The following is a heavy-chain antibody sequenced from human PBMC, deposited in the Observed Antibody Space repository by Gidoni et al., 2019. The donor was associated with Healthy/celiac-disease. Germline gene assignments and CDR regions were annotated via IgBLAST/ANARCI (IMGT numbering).Heavy chain of an antibody. CDR2: ISGSGGST. Sequence: EVQLLESGGGLVQPGGSLSISCAASGFTFGSYAMSWVRQAPGKGLEWVSAISGSGGSTYYADSVKGRFTISRDNSKNTLYLQMNSLRAEDTAVYYCAKETNSTSTVVSHDYWGQGTLVTVSS. J-gene: IGHJ4*02. CDR1: GFTFGSYA. V-gene: IGHV3-23*01. D-gene: IGHD4-17*01. CDR3: AKETNSTSTVVSHDY.